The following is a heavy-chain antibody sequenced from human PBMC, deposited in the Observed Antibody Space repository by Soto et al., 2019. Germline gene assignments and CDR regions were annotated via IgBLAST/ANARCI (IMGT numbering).Heavy chain of an antibody. V-gene: IGHV3-30*03. D-gene: IGHD4-17*01. J-gene: IGHJ2*01. CDR1: GVTFSSYG. CDR2: ISYDGSNK. Sequence: VGSLRLCWAASGVTFSSYGRHWVRQAPGKGLEWVAVISYDGSNKYYADSVKGRFTISRDNSKNTLYLQMNSLRAEDTAVYYCASSPYGDSTGYFDLWGRGTLVTVS. CDR3: ASSPYGDSTGYFDL.